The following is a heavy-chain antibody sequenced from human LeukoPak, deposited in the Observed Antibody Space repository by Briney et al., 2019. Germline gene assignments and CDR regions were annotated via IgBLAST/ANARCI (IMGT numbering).Heavy chain of an antibody. V-gene: IGHV3-74*01. CDR2: INSDGSST. CDR1: GFTFSSYW. D-gene: IGHD1-14*01. J-gene: IGHJ4*02. Sequence: PGGSLTLSCAASGFTFSSYWMHWVRQAPGKGLGWVSRINSDGSSTSYAGSVKGRFTISTDNAKNTLYLQMNRLRSEDTAVYYCASRSKFWGQGTLVTVSS. CDR3: ASRSKF.